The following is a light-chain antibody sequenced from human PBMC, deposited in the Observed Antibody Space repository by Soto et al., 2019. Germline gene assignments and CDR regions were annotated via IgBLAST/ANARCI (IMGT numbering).Light chain of an antibody. J-gene: IGLJ2*01. CDR3: SSYARNRDIV. V-gene: IGLV2-8*01. CDR2: EVS. Sequence: QPVLTQPPSASGSLGQSVTISCTGTSGDVGAYNYVSWYQQHPGKAPKLMIYEVSKRPSGVPDRFSGSKSGNTASLTVSGLQGEDEADYYCSSYARNRDIVFGGGTKLTVL. CDR1: SGDVGAYNY.